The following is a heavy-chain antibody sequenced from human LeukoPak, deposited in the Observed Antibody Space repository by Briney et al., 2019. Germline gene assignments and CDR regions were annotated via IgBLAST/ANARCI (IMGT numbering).Heavy chain of an antibody. Sequence: GGSLRLSCTASGFSFSTYTMTWVRQAPGKGLEWVSGITDSGKPCYADSVKGRFTISRDNSKSTLYLQINSLRAEDTAVYYCARDDYNRLWGQGTLVTVSS. J-gene: IGHJ4*02. D-gene: IGHD5-24*01. V-gene: IGHV3-23*01. CDR1: GFSFSTYT. CDR2: ITDSGKP. CDR3: ARDDYNRL.